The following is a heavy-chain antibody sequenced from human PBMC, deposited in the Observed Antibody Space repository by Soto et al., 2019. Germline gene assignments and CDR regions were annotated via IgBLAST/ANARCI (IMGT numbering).Heavy chain of an antibody. V-gene: IGHV3-7*01. D-gene: IGHD3-16*01. J-gene: IGHJ3*01. Sequence: EVQLVESGGGLVQPGGSLRLSCTASRFTFSVYWMSWVRQAPGKGLEWVANIRHDGSEKFYVDSVKGRFTASRDNAKNSLYLQMNSLRAEDTAVYYCARDTLSAFDVWGQGTMVTVSS. CDR1: RFTFSVYW. CDR3: ARDTLSAFDV. CDR2: IRHDGSEK.